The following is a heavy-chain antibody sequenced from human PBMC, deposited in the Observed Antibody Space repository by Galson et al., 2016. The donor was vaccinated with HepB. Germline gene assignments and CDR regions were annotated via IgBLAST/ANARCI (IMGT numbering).Heavy chain of an antibody. D-gene: IGHD1-26*01. CDR1: GFTVSGSF. J-gene: IGHJ3*02. Sequence: SLRLSCAASGFTVSGSFMSWVRQAPGKGLEWVSNTYSGGRTNYAEYLQGRFTVSRDNSKNNLYLQLNSLRADDTAMYYCATRSQWELPYNARDIWGQGTMVTVSA. CDR3: ATRSQWELPYNARDI. CDR2: TYSGGRT. V-gene: IGHV3-66*02.